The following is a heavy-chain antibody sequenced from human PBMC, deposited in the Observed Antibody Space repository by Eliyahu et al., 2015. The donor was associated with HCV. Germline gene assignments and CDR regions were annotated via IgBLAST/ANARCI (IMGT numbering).Heavy chain of an antibody. CDR3: ARVTLAHGDLFDI. Sequence: QVQLVESGGGLVKPGGSLRXSCAASGFTFSDYYMSWIRQAPGKGLEWVSYISSSSSYXNYADSVKGRFTISRDNAKNSLYLQMNSLRAEDTAVYYCARVTLAHGDLFDIWGQGTMVTVSS. J-gene: IGHJ3*02. D-gene: IGHD7-27*01. CDR1: GFTFSDYY. CDR2: ISSSSSYX. V-gene: IGHV3-11*05.